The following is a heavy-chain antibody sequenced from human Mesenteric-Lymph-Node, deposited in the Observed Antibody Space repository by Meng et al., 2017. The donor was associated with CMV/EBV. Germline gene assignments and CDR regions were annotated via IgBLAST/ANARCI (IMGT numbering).Heavy chain of an antibody. J-gene: IGHJ4*02. D-gene: IGHD3-16*02. CDR1: GFSFSNYW. V-gene: IGHV3-7*01. Sequence: GESLKISCAASGFSFSNYWMSWVRQAPGKGLERVANIGKDGGEKYYVDSVKGRFTISRDNAKNSLYLQMNSLRAEDTAVYYCARDIGRFDHWGQGTLVTVSS. CDR2: IGKDGGEK. CDR3: ARDIGRFDH.